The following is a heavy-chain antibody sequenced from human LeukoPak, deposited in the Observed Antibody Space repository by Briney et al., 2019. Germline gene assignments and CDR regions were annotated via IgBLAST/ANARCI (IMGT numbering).Heavy chain of an antibody. CDR1: GFTFSSYA. CDR2: ISGSGGRT. V-gene: IGHV3-23*01. CDR3: AKDVRGGPIVGTVSVDY. D-gene: IGHD1-26*01. Sequence: GGPLRLSCAASGFTFSSYAMSWVRQAPGKGLEWVSDISGSGGRTNYADSVKGRFTISRDNSKNTLSLQMNSLRAEDTAVYYCAKDVRGGPIVGTVSVDYWGQGTLVTVSS. J-gene: IGHJ4*02.